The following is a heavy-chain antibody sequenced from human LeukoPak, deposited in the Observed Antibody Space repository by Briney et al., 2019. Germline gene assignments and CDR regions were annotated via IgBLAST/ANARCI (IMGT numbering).Heavy chain of an antibody. CDR3: AGRVVAVAGTGYFDL. D-gene: IGHD6-19*01. CDR2: IYYSGST. Sequence: PSETLSLTCTVSGGTIRSSSYYWGWNPQPPGKGLEWIGSIYYSGSTYYNASLKSRGTISDDTSKNQFSLKLNSVTAADTAVYFCAGRVVAVAGTGYFDLWGEGPVV. V-gene: IGHV4-39*01. CDR1: GGTIRSSSYY. J-gene: IGHJ4*02.